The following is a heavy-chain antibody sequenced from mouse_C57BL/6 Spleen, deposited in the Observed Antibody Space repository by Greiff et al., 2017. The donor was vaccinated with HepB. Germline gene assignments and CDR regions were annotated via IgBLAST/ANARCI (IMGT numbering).Heavy chain of an antibody. D-gene: IGHD2-1*01. Sequence: EVMLVESGGGLVKPGGSLKLSCAASGFTFSDYGMHWVRQAPEKGLEWVAYISSGSSTIYYADTVKGRFTISRDNAKNTLFLQMTSLRSEDTAMYYCARSTRLYWYFDVWGTGTTVTVSS. J-gene: IGHJ1*03. CDR3: ARSTRLYWYFDV. CDR2: ISSGSSTI. CDR1: GFTFSDYG. V-gene: IGHV5-17*01.